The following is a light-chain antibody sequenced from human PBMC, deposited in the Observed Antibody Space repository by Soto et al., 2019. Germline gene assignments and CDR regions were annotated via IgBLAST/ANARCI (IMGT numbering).Light chain of an antibody. J-gene: IGLJ1*01. CDR3: CSYAGSSPFV. CDR2: EGT. Sequence: QSALTQPASVSGSPGQSITISCTGTSSGVGSYNLVSWYQQHPGKAPKDMIYEGTKRPSGVSNRFSGSKSGNTASLTISGLQAEDEADYYCCSYAGSSPFVFGTGTKLTVL. CDR1: SSGVGSYNL. V-gene: IGLV2-23*01.